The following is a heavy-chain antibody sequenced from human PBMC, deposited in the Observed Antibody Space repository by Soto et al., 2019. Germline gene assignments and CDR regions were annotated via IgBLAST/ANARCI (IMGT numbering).Heavy chain of an antibody. J-gene: IGHJ4*02. CDR2: IKSKTDGGTT. Sequence: GGSLRLSCAASGFTFSNAWMSWVRQAPGKGLEWVGRIKSKTDGGTTDYAAPVKGRFTITRDDSKNTLYLQMNSLKTEDTAVYYCTEAVAAAGPEVVYWGQGTLVTVSS. CDR1: GFTFSNAW. V-gene: IGHV3-15*01. D-gene: IGHD6-13*01. CDR3: TEAVAAAGPEVVY.